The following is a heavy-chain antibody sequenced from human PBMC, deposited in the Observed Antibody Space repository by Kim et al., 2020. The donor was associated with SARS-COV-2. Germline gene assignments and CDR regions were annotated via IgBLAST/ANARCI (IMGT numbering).Heavy chain of an antibody. V-gene: IGHV1-2*05. CDR3: ARGAFLAARGVQGYYYGMDV. Sequence: ASVKVSCKASGYTFTGYYMHWVRQAPGQGLEWMGRINPNSGGTNYAQKFQGRVTMTRDTSISTAYMELSRLRSDDTVVYYCARGAFLAARGVQGYYYGMDVWGQGTTVTVSS. CDR1: GYTFTGYY. J-gene: IGHJ6*02. D-gene: IGHD6-6*01. CDR2: INPNSGGT.